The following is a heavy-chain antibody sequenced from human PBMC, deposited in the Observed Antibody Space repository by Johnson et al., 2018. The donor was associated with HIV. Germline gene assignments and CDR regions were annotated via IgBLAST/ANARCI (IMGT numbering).Heavy chain of an antibody. Sequence: VQVVESGGGVVQPGTSLRLSCAASGFTFSNYAMHWVRQAPGKGLEGGAVISYDGRYKYFADSVKGRFTISRDNSKNTLYLQINSLRAEDTAVYYCARLRGAFDIWGQGTMVTVSS. CDR3: ARLRGAFDI. CDR1: GFTFSNYA. J-gene: IGHJ3*02. V-gene: IGHV3-30*04. CDR2: ISYDGRYK.